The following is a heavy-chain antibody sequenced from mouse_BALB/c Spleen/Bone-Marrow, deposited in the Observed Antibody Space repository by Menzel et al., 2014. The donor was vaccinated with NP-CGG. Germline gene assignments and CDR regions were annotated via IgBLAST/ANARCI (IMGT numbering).Heavy chain of an antibody. Sequence: EVKVEESGGGLVQPGGSLKLSCAASGFTFXSYTMSWVRQTPEKRLEWVAYISNSGGSIYYPDTVKGRFTISRDNAKNTLYLQMSSLKSEDTAMYYCARLPFDYWGQGTTLTVSS. CDR2: ISNSGGSI. CDR1: GFTFXSYT. CDR3: ARLPFDY. V-gene: IGHV5-12-2*01. J-gene: IGHJ2*01.